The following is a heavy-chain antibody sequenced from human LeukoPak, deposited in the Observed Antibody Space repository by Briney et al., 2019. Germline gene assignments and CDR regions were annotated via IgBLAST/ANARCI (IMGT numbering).Heavy chain of an antibody. CDR2: INTDGSST. J-gene: IGHJ5*02. CDR1: GFTFSSYW. Sequence: GGSLRLSCAASGFTFSSYWMHWVRQAPGKGLVWVSRINTDGSSTSYADSVKGRFTIPRDNAKNTLYLQMNSLRAEDTAVYYCARDRWAAPLFDPWGQGTLVTVSS. D-gene: IGHD6-25*01. V-gene: IGHV3-74*01. CDR3: ARDRWAAPLFDP.